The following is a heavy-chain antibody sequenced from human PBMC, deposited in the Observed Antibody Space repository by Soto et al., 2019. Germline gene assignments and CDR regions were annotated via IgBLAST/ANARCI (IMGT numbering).Heavy chain of an antibody. V-gene: IGHV1-69*01. J-gene: IGHJ4*02. CDR2: IIPIFGTA. Sequence: QVQLVQSGAEVKKPGSSVKVSCKASGGTFSSDAISWVRQAPGQGLEWMGGIIPIFGTANYAQKFQGRVTITADESTSTAYMELSSQRSEDTAVYYCARGARDGYNSYYFDYWGQGTLVTVSS. CDR1: GGTFSSDA. CDR3: ARGARDGYNSYYFDY. D-gene: IGHD5-12*01.